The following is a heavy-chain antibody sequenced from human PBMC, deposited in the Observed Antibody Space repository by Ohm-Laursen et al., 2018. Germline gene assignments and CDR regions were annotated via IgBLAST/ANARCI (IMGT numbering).Heavy chain of an antibody. Sequence: GSLRLSCAAPGFTFSTYAMNWVRQAPGKGLEWVSGISGSGDNTYYADSVKGRFTISRDSSENTVYFQMNDLRAEDTALYYCAKARSAVVFAASNHWGQGALVIVSS. CDR2: ISGSGDNT. D-gene: IGHD2-15*01. CDR1: GFTFSTYA. V-gene: IGHV3-23*01. CDR3: AKARSAVVFAASNH. J-gene: IGHJ5*02.